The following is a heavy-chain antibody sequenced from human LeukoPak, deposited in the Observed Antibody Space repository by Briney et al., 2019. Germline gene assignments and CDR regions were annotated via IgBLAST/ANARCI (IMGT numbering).Heavy chain of an antibody. CDR3: AKTSREKSNYDSPFDY. Sequence: GGSLRLSCEDSGFTFGSSPMSWVRQAPGRGPEWVSSISVRGDYIYYADSVRGRFTIFRDNSKNTLYLQMNSLRADDSAIYYCAKTSREKSNYDSPFDYWGQGTLVTVSS. D-gene: IGHD4-11*01. CDR1: GFTFGSSP. J-gene: IGHJ4*02. CDR2: ISVRGDYI. V-gene: IGHV3-23*01.